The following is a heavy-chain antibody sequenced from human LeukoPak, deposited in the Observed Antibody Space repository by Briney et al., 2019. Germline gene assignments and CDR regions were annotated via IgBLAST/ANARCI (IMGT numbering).Heavy chain of an antibody. CDR3: ARGIVGATHDY. J-gene: IGHJ4*02. D-gene: IGHD1-26*01. V-gene: IGHV4-59*01. CDR1: GGSISSYY. Sequence: SETLSLTCTVSGGSISSYYWSWIRQPPGKGLEWIGYIYYSGSTNYNPSVKSRVTISVDTSKNQFSLKLRSVTAADTAVYYCARGIVGATHDYWGQGTLVTVSS. CDR2: IYYSGST.